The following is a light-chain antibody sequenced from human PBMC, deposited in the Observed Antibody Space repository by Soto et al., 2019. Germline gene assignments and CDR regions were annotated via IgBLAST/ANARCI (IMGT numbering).Light chain of an antibody. CDR2: DAS. CDR1: QSVSNN. Sequence: EMILKQSPATLSLFPGDRATLSGRASQSVSNNVALYQQRPGQAPRLLIYDASNRATGIPARFSGSGSGTEFTLTISSLQSEDFAVYYCQQYNNWPSWTFGQGTKVDIK. V-gene: IGKV3D-15*01. J-gene: IGKJ1*01. CDR3: QQYNNWPSWT.